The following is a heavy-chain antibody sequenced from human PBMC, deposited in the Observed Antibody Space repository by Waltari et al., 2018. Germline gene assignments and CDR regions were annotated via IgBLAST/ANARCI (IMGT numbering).Heavy chain of an antibody. V-gene: IGHV2-5*01. CDR1: GFSLSTSGVG. Sequence: QITLKESGPTLVKPTQTLTLTCTFSGFSLSTSGVGVGWIRQPPGKALEWLALIYWNDDKRYSPSLKSRLTITKDTSKNQVVLTMTNMDPVDTATYYCAPTGAAAGIDDAFDIWGQGTMVTVSS. D-gene: IGHD6-13*01. CDR3: APTGAAAGIDDAFDI. J-gene: IGHJ3*02. CDR2: IYWNDDK.